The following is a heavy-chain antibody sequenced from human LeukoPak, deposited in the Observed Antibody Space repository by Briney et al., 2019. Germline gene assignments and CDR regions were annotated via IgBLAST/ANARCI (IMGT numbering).Heavy chain of an antibody. CDR1: GFTFSSYA. D-gene: IGHD3-10*01. J-gene: IGHJ4*02. V-gene: IGHV3-23*01. Sequence: GGSLRLSCAASGFTFSSYAMSWVRQAPGEGLEWVSAISGSGGSTYYADSVRGRFTISRDNSKNTLYLQMNSLRAEDTAVYYCAKKLGSGSFYTAPDYWGQGTLVTVSS. CDR2: ISGSGGST. CDR3: AKKLGSGSFYTAPDY.